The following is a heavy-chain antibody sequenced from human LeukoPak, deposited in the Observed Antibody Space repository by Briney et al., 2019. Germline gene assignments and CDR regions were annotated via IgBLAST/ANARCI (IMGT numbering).Heavy chain of an antibody. Sequence: SETLSLTCAVYGGSLSDYYWSWIRQSPGKGLEWIGEISHRGRTYYNLSLKSRVTISVDTSKNQFSLKLSSVTAADTAVYYCARGIIVGATWGENDNWFDPWGQGTLVTVSS. D-gene: IGHD1-26*01. J-gene: IGHJ5*02. CDR3: ARGIIVGATWGENDNWFDP. CDR2: ISHRGRT. CDR1: GGSLSDYY. V-gene: IGHV4-34*01.